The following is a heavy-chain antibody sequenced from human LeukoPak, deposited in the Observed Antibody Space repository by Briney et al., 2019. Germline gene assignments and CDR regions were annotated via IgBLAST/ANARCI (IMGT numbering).Heavy chain of an antibody. J-gene: IGHJ4*02. CDR1: GFTFSSYS. Sequence: GGSLRLSCAASGFTFSSYSMNWVRQAPGKGLEWVSSISSSSSYIYYADSVKGRFTISRDNSKSTLYLQMNSLRVEDTAVFYCTRNDRTGTTLGVIGYWGQGTLVTVSS. V-gene: IGHV3-21*01. D-gene: IGHD1-1*01. CDR2: ISSSSSYI. CDR3: TRNDRTGTTLGVIGY.